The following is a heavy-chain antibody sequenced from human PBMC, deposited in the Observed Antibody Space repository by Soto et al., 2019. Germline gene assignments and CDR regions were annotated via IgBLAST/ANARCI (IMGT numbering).Heavy chain of an antibody. Sequence: QVQLQESGPGLVKPSETLSLTCTVSGGSISSYYWSWIQQPPGKGLEWIGYIYYSGSTNYNPSLKSRVTISVDTSKNQFSLKLSSVTAADTAVYYCARMYSSGWPHFDYWGQGTLVTVSS. D-gene: IGHD6-19*01. V-gene: IGHV4-59*01. CDR2: IYYSGST. CDR3: ARMYSSGWPHFDY. CDR1: GGSISSYY. J-gene: IGHJ4*02.